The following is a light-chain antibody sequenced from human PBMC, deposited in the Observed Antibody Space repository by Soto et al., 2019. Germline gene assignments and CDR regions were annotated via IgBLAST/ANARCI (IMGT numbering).Light chain of an antibody. CDR2: EVS. V-gene: IGLV2-14*01. CDR3: FSYTSSGTYV. J-gene: IGLJ1*01. Sequence: QSALTQPASVXXXXGQSITISCTGTSSDVGNYKYVSWYQQHPGKAPKLMIYEVSNRPSGVSNRFSGSKSGNTASLTISGLQAEDETDYYCFSYTSSGTYVFGTGTKLTVL. CDR1: SSDVGNYKY.